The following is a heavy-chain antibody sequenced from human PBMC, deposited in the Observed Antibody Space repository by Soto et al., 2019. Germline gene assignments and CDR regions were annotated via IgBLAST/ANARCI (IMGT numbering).Heavy chain of an antibody. D-gene: IGHD6-19*01. CDR3: ARDYSSGYGMDV. V-gene: IGHV1-8*01. CDR2: MNPNSGNT. Sequence: RASVKVSCKASGYTFTSYDINWVRQATGQGLEWMGWMNPNSGNTDYAQKFQGRVTMTRNTSISTAYMELSSLRSEDTAVYYCARDYSSGYGMDVWGQGTTVTVSS. CDR1: GYTFTSYD. J-gene: IGHJ6*02.